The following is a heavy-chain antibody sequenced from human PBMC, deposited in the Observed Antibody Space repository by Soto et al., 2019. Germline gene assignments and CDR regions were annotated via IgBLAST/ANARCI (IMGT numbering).Heavy chain of an antibody. J-gene: IGHJ6*02. CDR1: GYTFTSYG. CDR2: ISAYNGNT. Sequence: ASVKVSCKASGYTFTSYGISWVRQAPGQGLEWMGWISAYNGNTNYAQKLQGRVTMTTDTSTSTAYMELRSLRSDDTAVYYCARDRSISCSSTSCPINKYYYYGMDVWGQGTTVTVSS. CDR3: ARDRSISCSSTSCPINKYYYYGMDV. V-gene: IGHV1-18*01. D-gene: IGHD2-2*01.